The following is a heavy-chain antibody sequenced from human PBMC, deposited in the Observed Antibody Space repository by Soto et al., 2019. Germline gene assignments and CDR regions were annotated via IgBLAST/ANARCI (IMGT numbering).Heavy chain of an antibody. CDR1: GFTFSNYG. D-gene: IGHD2-21*01. Sequence: QVQLVESGGGVVQPGGSLRLSCAASGFTFSNYGMHWVRQAPGKGLEWVAVIWYDGNNKYYADSVKGRFTISRDNSNNTLYVQMTRLRAEDTAVYSCARGLHSLFDYWGQGTLVTFAS. CDR2: IWYDGNNK. V-gene: IGHV3-33*01. J-gene: IGHJ4*02. CDR3: ARGLHSLFDY.